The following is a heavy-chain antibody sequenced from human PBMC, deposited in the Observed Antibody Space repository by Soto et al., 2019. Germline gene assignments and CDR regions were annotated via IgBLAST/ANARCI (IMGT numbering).Heavy chain of an antibody. D-gene: IGHD2-15*01. CDR1: GGSISSYY. V-gene: IGHV4-59*08. CDR2: IYYSGST. Sequence: QVQLQESGPGLVKPSETLSLTCTVSGGSISSYYWSWIRQPPGKGLEWIGYIYYSGSTNYNPSLKSRVTISVDTSKNLFSLKLGSVTAADTAVYYCARHYPDCSGGSCYPGDAFDIWGQGTMVTVSS. CDR3: ARHYPDCSGGSCYPGDAFDI. J-gene: IGHJ3*02.